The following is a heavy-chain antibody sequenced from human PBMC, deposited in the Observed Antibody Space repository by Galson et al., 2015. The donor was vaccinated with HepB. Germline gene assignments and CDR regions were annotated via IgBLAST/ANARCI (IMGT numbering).Heavy chain of an antibody. V-gene: IGHV4-34*01. CDR2: INHSGST. D-gene: IGHD3-10*01. CDR3: ARSRMVPWFGLPFDP. Sequence: ETLSLTCAVYGGSFSGYYWSWIRQPPGKGLEWIGEINHSGSTNYNPSLKSRVTISVDTSKNQFSLKLSSVTAADTAVYYCARSRMVPWFGLPFDPWGQGTLVTVSS. CDR1: GGSFSGYY. J-gene: IGHJ5*02.